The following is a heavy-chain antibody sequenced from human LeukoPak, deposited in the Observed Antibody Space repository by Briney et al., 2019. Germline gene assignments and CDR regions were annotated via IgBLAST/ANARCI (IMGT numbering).Heavy chain of an antibody. V-gene: IGHV4-30-4*08. J-gene: IGHJ5*02. CDR3: ARDHGWLAENNWFDP. D-gene: IGHD6-19*01. CDR1: GGSIYTGDYY. Sequence: PSETLSLTCTVSGGSIYTGDYYWAWIRQPPGEALEWIGSLFYSGNMYYSPSLKSRVTMSVDTSKNQFSLKLSSVTAADTAVYYCARDHGWLAENNWFDPWGQGTLVTVSS. CDR2: LFYSGNM.